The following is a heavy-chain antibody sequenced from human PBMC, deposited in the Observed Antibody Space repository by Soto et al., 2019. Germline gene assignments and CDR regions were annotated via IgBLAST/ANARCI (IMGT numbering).Heavy chain of an antibody. CDR3: ARGDREDIAVVVGARAGEYGVDV. D-gene: IGHD2-15*01. CDR1: GFTFRSYA. V-gene: IGHV3-30-3*01. Sequence: QVQLVESGGGVVQPGRSLRLSCAASGFTFRSYAMHWVRQAPGKGLECVAVISYDGSNKFYRDSVKGRFTISRDNSKNPLYLQINRLRYEDTAVYYCARGDREDIAVVVGARAGEYGVDVWGQGTTVTVSS. J-gene: IGHJ6*02. CDR2: ISYDGSNK.